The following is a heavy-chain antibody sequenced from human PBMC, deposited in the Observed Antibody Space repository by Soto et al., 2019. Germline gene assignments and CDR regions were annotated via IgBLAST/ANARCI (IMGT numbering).Heavy chain of an antibody. CDR3: ATGTDY. V-gene: IGHV3-23*01. D-gene: IGHD1-1*01. Sequence: EVQLLESGGGLVQPGGSLRLSCAASGFTFSSYAMTWVRQAPGKGLEWVSGIRGSSTYYADSLKGRFTVSRDNSKDTLYLQMNSLRAEDTAIYYSATGTDYRGQGTLVTVSS. J-gene: IGHJ4*02. CDR2: IRGSST. CDR1: GFTFSSYA.